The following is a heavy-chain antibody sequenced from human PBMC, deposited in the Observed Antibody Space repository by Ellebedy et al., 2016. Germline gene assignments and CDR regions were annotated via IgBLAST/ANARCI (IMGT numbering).Heavy chain of an antibody. CDR3: ATDQIYYCTSTSCAPGHFDY. J-gene: IGHJ4*02. D-gene: IGHD2-2*01. CDR2: IYSGGNT. Sequence: GESLKISCVASGFTVSRKYMSWVRQAPGKGLEWVSIIYSGGNTYYADSVKGRFTISRDNSKNTLYLQMDSLRAEDTAIYYCATDQIYYCTSTSCAPGHFDYWGQGTLVTVSS. V-gene: IGHV3-66*01. CDR1: GFTVSRKY.